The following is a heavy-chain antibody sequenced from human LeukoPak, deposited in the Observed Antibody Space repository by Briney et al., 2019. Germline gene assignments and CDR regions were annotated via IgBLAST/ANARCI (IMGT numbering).Heavy chain of an antibody. D-gene: IGHD3-16*01. J-gene: IGHJ4*02. CDR1: NGSVRSYY. CDR3: ARYYDRTGFDY. CDR2: IYYSGCT. V-gene: IGHV4-59*08. Sequence: PSETLSLTCTVSNGSVRSYYWSWVRQSPGKGLEWIGYIYYSGCTNYNPSLKSRVTISIHTSRNQFSLMLSSVTAADTAMYYCARYYDRTGFDYWGQGTLVTVSS.